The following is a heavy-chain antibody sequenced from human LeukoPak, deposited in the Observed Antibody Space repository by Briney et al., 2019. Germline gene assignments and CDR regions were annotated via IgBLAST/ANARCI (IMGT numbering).Heavy chain of an antibody. CDR1: GYTFTAYY. CDR2: INPNNGVT. CDR3: ATDGVVAGTGYPDY. V-gene: IGHV1-2*02. J-gene: IGHJ4*02. D-gene: IGHD6-19*01. Sequence: ASVKVSCKASGYTFTAYYIHWVRQAPGQGLEWMGWINPNNGVTNYAQNFQGRVTMTGDTSIITAYTEVTSLTSEDTAVYFCATDGVVAGTGYPDYWGQGTPVTVSS.